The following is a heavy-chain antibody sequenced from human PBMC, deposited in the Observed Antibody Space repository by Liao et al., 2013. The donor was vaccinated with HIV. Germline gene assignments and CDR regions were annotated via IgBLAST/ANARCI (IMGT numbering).Heavy chain of an antibody. J-gene: IGHJ4*02. V-gene: IGHV4-39*07. D-gene: IGHD6-19*01. CDR3: ARGWSSGWSFSG. CDR2: IYYSGST. CDR1: GDSISSRSYY. Sequence: QLQLQESGPGLVKPSEALSLTCPVSGDSISSRSYYWGWIRQPPGKGLEWIGSIYYSGSTYYNPSLKGRVTISVDTSKNQFSLNVTSLTAADTAVYYCARGWSSGWSFSGWGQGTLVTVSS.